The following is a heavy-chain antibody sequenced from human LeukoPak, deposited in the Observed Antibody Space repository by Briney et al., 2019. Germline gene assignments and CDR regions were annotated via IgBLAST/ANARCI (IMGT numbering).Heavy chain of an antibody. D-gene: IGHD4-17*01. V-gene: IGHV1-18*01. CDR3: ARDAVTTEGGADYYYGMDV. CDR1: GYTFTSYG. J-gene: IGHJ6*02. CDR2: ISAYNGNT. Sequence: ASVKLSCTASGYTFTSYGISWVRQAHGQGLELMGCISAYNGNTNYAQKLQGRVTMTTDTSTSTAYMELRSLRSDDTAVYYCARDAVTTEGGADYYYGMDVWGQGTTVTVSS.